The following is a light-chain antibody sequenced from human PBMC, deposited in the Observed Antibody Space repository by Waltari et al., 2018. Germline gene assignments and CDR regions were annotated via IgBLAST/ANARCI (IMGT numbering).Light chain of an antibody. CDR2: DVS. V-gene: IGLV2-14*03. CDR3: NSYTSSSSL. CDR1: SSDVGGYGY. J-gene: IGLJ2*01. Sequence: QSALTQPASVSGSPGPAITISCTGTSSDVGGYGYVSWYQQHPGKAPKLIIYDVSNRPSGVSSRFSGSKFGNTASLTISGLQADDEADYYCNSYTSSSSLFGGGTRLTVL.